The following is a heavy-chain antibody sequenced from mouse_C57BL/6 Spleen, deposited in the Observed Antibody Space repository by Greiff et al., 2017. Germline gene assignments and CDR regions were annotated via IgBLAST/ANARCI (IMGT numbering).Heavy chain of an antibody. V-gene: IGHV5-6*01. D-gene: IGHD3-1*01. J-gene: IGHJ4*01. CDR1: GYTFSSYG. CDR2: ISSGGSYT. Sequence: EVHLVESGGDLVKPGASLKLSCAASGYTFSSYGMSWVSQTPDKRLEWIATISSGGSYTYYPDSLKGRFTISRDNAKNTLYLQMSSLKSEDTAVYDVAWRGAALTGNYYAMDYWGQGTSVTVSS. CDR3: AWRGAALTGNYYAMDY.